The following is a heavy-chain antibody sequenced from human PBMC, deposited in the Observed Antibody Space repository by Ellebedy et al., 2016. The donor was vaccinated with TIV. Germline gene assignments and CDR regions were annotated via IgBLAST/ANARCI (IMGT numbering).Heavy chain of an antibody. CDR1: GGSISTSPYY. CDR3: ARCGSSDSRSHPFFDY. V-gene: IGHV4-39*07. Sequence: SETLSLTXTVSGGSISTSPYYWGCIRQPPGKGLAWLGNLYYSGSTYYNPSLKTRATISADTSKSQFSLKLSSVTAADTAVYYCARCGSSDSRSHPFFDYWGQGTLVSVSS. CDR2: LYYSGST. J-gene: IGHJ4*02. D-gene: IGHD5-12*01.